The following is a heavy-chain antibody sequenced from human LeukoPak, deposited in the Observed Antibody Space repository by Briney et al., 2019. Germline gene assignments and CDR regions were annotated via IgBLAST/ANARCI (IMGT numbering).Heavy chain of an antibody. CDR1: GFTFSSYG. Sequence: GGSLRLSCAASGFTFSSYGMHWVRQAPGKGLEGVAFIRYDGSKKYYADSVKGRFTISRDNSKNTLYLQMNSLRAEDTAVYYCAKAMVRGIDYWGQGTLVTVSS. CDR3: AKAMVRGIDY. J-gene: IGHJ4*02. V-gene: IGHV3-30*02. D-gene: IGHD3-10*01. CDR2: IRYDGSKK.